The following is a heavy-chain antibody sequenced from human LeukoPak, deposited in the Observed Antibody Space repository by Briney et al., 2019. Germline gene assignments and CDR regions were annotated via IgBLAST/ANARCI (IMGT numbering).Heavy chain of an antibody. D-gene: IGHD2-15*01. V-gene: IGHV1-2*02. CDR1: GYTFTGYY. J-gene: IGHJ3*02. Sequence: ASVKVSCKASGYTFTGYYMHWVRQAPGQGLEWMGWINPNSGGTNYAQKFQGRVTMTRDTSISTAYMELRSLRSDDTAVYYCARDRKWYDAFDIWGQGTMVTVSS. CDR2: INPNSGGT. CDR3: ARDRKWYDAFDI.